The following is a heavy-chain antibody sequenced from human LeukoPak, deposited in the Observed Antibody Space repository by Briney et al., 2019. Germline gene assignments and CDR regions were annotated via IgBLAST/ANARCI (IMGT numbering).Heavy chain of an antibody. V-gene: IGHV1-2*02. CDR1: GYTFTGYY. CDR2: INPNNGGT. D-gene: IGHD3-10*01. J-gene: IGHJ3*02. CDR3: ARCSLLLWFGGCAFDI. Sequence: ASVKVSCKASGYTFTGYYMHWVRQAPGHGLEWMGWINPNNGGTNYAQKFQGRVTMTTDTSTSTAYMELRSLRSDDTAVYYCARCSLLLWFGGCAFDIWGQGTMVTVSS.